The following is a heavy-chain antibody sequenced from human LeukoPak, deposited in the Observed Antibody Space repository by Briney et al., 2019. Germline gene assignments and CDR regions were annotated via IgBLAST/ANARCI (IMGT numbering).Heavy chain of an antibody. D-gene: IGHD5-18*01. CDR3: AKDPEEAWIQLS. CDR2: ISGSGDST. J-gene: IGHJ4*02. Sequence: GGSLRLSCAASGFTFSSYAMSWVRQAPGKGREWVSAISGSGDSTYYADTVKCRFTISRDKTKITLYLQMNSLRAEDTAVYYCAKDPEEAWIQLSWGQETLVTVSS. CDR1: GFTFSSYA. V-gene: IGHV3-23*01.